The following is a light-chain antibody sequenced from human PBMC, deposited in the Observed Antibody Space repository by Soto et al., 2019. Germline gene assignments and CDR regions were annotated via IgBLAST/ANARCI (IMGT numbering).Light chain of an antibody. CDR1: QSVSSN. Sequence: EKMMTQSPPTLSVSPGERATLSCRASQSVSSNLAWYQQKPGQAPRLLIYGASTRATGIPARFSGSGSGTEFTLSISSLQSEDFAVYYCQQYNNWPGTFGQGTKV. CDR3: QQYNNWPGT. V-gene: IGKV3-15*01. CDR2: GAS. J-gene: IGKJ1*01.